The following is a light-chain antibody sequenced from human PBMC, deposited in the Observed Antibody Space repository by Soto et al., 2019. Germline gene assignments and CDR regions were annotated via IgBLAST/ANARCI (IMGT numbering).Light chain of an antibody. Sequence: QAVVTQEPSLTVSPGGTVTLTCASSTGAVTSGHYPYWFQQKPGQAPRTLIYDTRNKHSWTPARFSGSLLGGKAALTLSGVQSEDEADYYCLIYFGGFHVFGGGTKLTVL. CDR2: DTR. CDR3: LIYFGGFHV. CDR1: TGAVTSGHY. J-gene: IGLJ2*01. V-gene: IGLV7-46*01.